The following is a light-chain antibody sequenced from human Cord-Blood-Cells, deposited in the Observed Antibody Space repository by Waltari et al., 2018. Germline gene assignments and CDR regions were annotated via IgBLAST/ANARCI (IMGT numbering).Light chain of an antibody. V-gene: IGKV1-39*01. Sequence: DIQMTQSPSSLSASVGDRVTITCRASQSISSYLNWYQQKPGKAPKLQLYAASSLQIGVPSRFSGSGSGTDFTLTISSLQPEDFATYYCQQSYSTPYTFGQGTKLEIK. J-gene: IGKJ2*01. CDR2: AAS. CDR1: QSISSY. CDR3: QQSYSTPYT.